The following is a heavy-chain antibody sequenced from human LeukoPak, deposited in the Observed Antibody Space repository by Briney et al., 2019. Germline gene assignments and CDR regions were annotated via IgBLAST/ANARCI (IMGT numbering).Heavy chain of an antibody. CDR1: GFTFSNYS. CDR2: ISSSGSTI. Sequence: PGGSLRLSCAASGFTFSNYSMNWVRQAPGKGLEWVSYISSSGSTIYYADSVKGRFTISRDNAKNPLYLQMSSLRAEDTAVYYCARASSHGAFDIWGQGTRVTVSS. CDR3: ARASSHGAFDI. J-gene: IGHJ3*02. V-gene: IGHV3-48*04.